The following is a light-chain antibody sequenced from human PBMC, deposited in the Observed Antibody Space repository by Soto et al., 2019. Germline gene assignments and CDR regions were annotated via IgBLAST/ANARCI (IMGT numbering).Light chain of an antibody. Sequence: DIVMTQSPLSLPVTPGEPASISCNSSQSLLQSNGYNYLDWYLQKPGQSPQLLIYFGSYRASGVPDRFSGSGSGTDFTLKIRRVEAEDVGVYYCMQAQQTPPTLGQGTKVEIK. V-gene: IGKV2-28*01. CDR3: MQAQQTPPT. CDR1: QSLLQSNGYNY. J-gene: IGKJ1*01. CDR2: FGS.